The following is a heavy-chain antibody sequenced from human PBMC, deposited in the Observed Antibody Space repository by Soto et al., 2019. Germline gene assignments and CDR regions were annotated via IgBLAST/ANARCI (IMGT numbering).Heavy chain of an antibody. J-gene: IGHJ6*02. D-gene: IGHD2-2*01. V-gene: IGHV5-10-1*03. CDR3: ARLDIVVVPAAKAYYYYYYGMDV. Sequence: EVQLVQSGAEVKKPGESLRISCKGSGYSFTRYWISWVRQMPGKGLEWMGRIDPSDSYTNYSPSFQGHVTISADKSISTAYLQWSSLKASDTAMYYCARLDIVVVPAAKAYYYYYYGMDVWGQGTTVTVSS. CDR2: IDPSDSYT. CDR1: GYSFTRYW.